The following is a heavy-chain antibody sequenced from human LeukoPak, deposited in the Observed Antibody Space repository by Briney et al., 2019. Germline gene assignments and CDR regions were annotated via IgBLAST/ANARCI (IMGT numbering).Heavy chain of an antibody. CDR3: ARGRLSSGWYDD. Sequence: GGSLRLSCAASGFIFTDYYMSWVRQAPGKGLEWVSFIDSGSTSTKYADSVQGRFSISRDNAKNTLYLHMNSLRAEDTAVYYCARGRLSSGWYDDWGQGTLVTVSS. D-gene: IGHD6-19*01. CDR1: GFIFTDYY. V-gene: IGHV3-11*06. CDR2: IDSGSTST. J-gene: IGHJ4*02.